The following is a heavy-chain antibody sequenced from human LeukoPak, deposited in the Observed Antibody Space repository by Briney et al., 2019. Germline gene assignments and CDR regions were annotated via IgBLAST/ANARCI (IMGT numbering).Heavy chain of an antibody. CDR3: ARGPMVRGSPYYFDY. Sequence: GGSLRLSCAASGFTFDDYAMHWVRQAPGKGLEWVSGISWNSGSIGYADSVKGRFTISRDNAKNSLCLQMNSLRAEDTALYYCARGPMVRGSPYYFDYWGQGTLVTVSS. CDR1: GFTFDDYA. V-gene: IGHV3-9*01. J-gene: IGHJ4*02. CDR2: ISWNSGSI. D-gene: IGHD3-10*01.